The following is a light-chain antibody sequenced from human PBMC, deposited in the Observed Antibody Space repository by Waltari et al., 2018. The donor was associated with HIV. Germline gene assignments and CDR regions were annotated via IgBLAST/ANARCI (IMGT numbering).Light chain of an antibody. J-gene: IGKJ3*01. CDR2: AAS. CDR3: QQSYSTHL. Sequence: DIQMTQSPSSLSASVGDRVTITCRASQSISSYLNWYQQKPGKAPKLLIYAASSLQSGVPSRFSGSGSGTDFTLTISSLQPEDFATYYCQQSYSTHLFGPGTKVDIK. V-gene: IGKV1-39*01. CDR1: QSISSY.